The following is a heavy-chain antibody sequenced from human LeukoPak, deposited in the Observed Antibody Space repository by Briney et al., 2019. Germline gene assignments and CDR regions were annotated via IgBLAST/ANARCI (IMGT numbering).Heavy chain of an antibody. J-gene: IGHJ3*02. V-gene: IGHV3-9*03. Sequence: GRSLRLSCAASGFTFDDYAMHWVRQAPGKGLEWVPGISWNSGSIGYADSVKGRFTISRDNAKNSLYLQMNSLRAEDMALYYCAKGAYYYDSSGYYWGAFDIWGQGTMVTVSS. CDR1: GFTFDDYA. D-gene: IGHD3-22*01. CDR3: AKGAYYYDSSGYYWGAFDI. CDR2: ISWNSGSI.